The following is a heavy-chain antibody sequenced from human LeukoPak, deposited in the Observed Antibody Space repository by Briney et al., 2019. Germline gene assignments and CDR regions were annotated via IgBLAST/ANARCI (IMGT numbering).Heavy chain of an antibody. D-gene: IGHD2-2*02. Sequence: GGSLRLSCAASGFTFDDYAMHWVRQAPGKGLEWVSGISWNSGSTYYADSVKGRFTISRDNSKNTLYLQMNSLRAEDTAVYYCAKTGTTIVVVPAAIGYYGMDVWGQGTTVTVSS. CDR3: AKTGTTIVVVPAAIGYYGMDV. V-gene: IGHV3-23*01. CDR2: ISWNSGST. J-gene: IGHJ6*02. CDR1: GFTFDDYA.